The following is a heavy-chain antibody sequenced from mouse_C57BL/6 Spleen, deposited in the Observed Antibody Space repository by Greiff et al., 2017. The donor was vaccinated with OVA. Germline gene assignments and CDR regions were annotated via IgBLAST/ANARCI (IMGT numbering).Heavy chain of an antibody. D-gene: IGHD2-1*01. CDR3: ARDGNGNYEGYFDY. J-gene: IGHJ2*01. CDR2: LSDGGSYT. Sequence: EVKLVESGGGLVKPGGSLKLSCAASGFTFSSSAMSWVRQTPEKRLEWVATLSDGGSYTYYPDNVKGRFTISRDNAKNNLYLQMSQLKSEDTAMYYCARDGNGNYEGYFDYWGQGTTLTVSS. CDR1: GFTFSSSA. V-gene: IGHV5-4*01.